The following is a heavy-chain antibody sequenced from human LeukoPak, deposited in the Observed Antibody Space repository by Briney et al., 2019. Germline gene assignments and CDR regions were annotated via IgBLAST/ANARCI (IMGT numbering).Heavy chain of an antibody. J-gene: IGHJ3*02. Sequence: SETLSLTCTVSGGSISSYYWSWIRQPPGKGLEWIGYIYYSGSTNYNPSLKSRVTISVDTSKNQFSLKLSSVTAADTAVYYCARQDTRFDAFDIWGQGTMVTVSS. CDR3: ARQDTRFDAFDI. CDR1: GGSISSYY. CDR2: IYYSGST. D-gene: IGHD3-10*01. V-gene: IGHV4-59*01.